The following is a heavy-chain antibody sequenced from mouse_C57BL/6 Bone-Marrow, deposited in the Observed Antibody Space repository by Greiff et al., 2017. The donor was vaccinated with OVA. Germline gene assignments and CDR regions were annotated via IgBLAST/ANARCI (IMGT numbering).Heavy chain of an antibody. Sequence: QVQLQQPGAELVKPGASVKLSCKASGYTFTSYWMQWVKQRPGQGLEWIGEIDPSDSDTNYTQKFKGKATLTVDTSSSTAYMQLSSLTSEDSAVYCCASGDYDAWGQGTTLTVSS. CDR2: IDPSDSDT. V-gene: IGHV1-50*01. CDR3: ASGDYDA. J-gene: IGHJ2*01. D-gene: IGHD2-4*01. CDR1: GYTFTSYW.